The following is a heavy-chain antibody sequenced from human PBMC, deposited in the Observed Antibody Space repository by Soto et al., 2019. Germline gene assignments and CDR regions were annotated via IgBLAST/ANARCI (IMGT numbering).Heavy chain of an antibody. V-gene: IGHV3-30*18. CDR3: AKDRGGSWTFDN. D-gene: IGHD6-13*01. J-gene: IGHJ4*02. CDR2: IAYDGSNR. CDR1: GFTFSTHG. Sequence: QVQLVESGGGVVQPGRSLSLSCAASGFTFSTHGMHWARQSPGKGLEWVASIAYDGSNRVYGDPVKGRFIVSRHNPKKTVFLQMNSLRLEDTAVYFCAKDRGGSWTFDNWGQGILVAVSS.